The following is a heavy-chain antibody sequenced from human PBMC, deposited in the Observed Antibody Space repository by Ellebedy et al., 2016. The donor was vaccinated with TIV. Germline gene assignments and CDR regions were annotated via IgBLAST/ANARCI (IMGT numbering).Heavy chain of an antibody. CDR1: GFTFDDYA. D-gene: IGHD6-19*01. V-gene: IGHV3-9*01. Sequence: GGSLRLXXAASGFTFDDYAMHWVRQAPGKGLEWVSGISWNSGSIGYADSVKGRFTISRDNAKNSLYLQMNSLRAEDTALYYCAKALSSGWYYFDYWGQGTLVTVSS. CDR3: AKALSSGWYYFDY. J-gene: IGHJ4*02. CDR2: ISWNSGSI.